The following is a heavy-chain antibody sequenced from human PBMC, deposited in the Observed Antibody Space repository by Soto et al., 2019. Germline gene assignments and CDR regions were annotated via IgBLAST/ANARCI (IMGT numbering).Heavy chain of an antibody. CDR1: GGSISSYY. D-gene: IGHD6-13*01. CDR3: ARGQAGVLFYYYMDV. J-gene: IGHJ6*03. CDR2: IYYSGST. Sequence: LSLTCTVSGGSISSYYWSWIRQPPGKGLEWIGYIYYSGSTNYNPSLKSRVTISVDTSKNQFSLKLSSVTAADTAVYYCARGQAGVLFYYYMDVWGKGTTVTVSS. V-gene: IGHV4-59*01.